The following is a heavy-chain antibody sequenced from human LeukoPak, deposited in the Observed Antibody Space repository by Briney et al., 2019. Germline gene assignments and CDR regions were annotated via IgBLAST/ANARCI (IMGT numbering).Heavy chain of an antibody. CDR1: GYTFTGYY. CDR3: ARDRDDSGGYLYFQH. CDR2: INPNSGGT. V-gene: IGHV1-2*02. D-gene: IGHD3-22*01. J-gene: IGHJ1*01. Sequence: ASVKVSCKASGYTFTGYYMHWVRQAPGQGLEGMGWINPNSGGTNYAQKFQGRVTMTRDTSISTAYMELSRLRSDDTAVYYCARDRDDSGGYLYFQHWGQGTLVTVSS.